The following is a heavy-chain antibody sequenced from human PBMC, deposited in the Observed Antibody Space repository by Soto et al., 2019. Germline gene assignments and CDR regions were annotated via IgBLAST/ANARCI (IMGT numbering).Heavy chain of an antibody. V-gene: IGHV3-30*03. J-gene: IGHJ4*02. CDR2: ISYDGSNK. CDR1: GFPFTTYG. Sequence: QVQLVESGGGVVQPGRSLRLSCAASGFPFTTYGMHWVREGPGKGLEWVAVISYDGSNKYYADSVKGRFTISRDNSKITLYLQMNSLRPEETALYYCVGGQYYVDYRGQGTLVTVSS. D-gene: IGHD3-10*01. CDR3: VGGQYYVDY.